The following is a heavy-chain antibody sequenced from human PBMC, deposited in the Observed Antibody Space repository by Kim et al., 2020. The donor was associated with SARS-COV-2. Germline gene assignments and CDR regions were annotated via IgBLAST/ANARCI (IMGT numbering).Heavy chain of an antibody. Sequence: ASVKVSCKASGFTFISYGITWVRQAPGQGLEWMGWISAYSGNTKYPQKLQGRVTLTTDTTTSTAYMELRSLRSDDTAIYYCARGSRLTGDLGYYFEYWGQGTLVTVSS. CDR2: ISAYSGNT. D-gene: IGHD7-27*01. CDR3: ARGSRLTGDLGYYFEY. J-gene: IGHJ4*02. CDR1: GFTFISYG. V-gene: IGHV1-18*01.